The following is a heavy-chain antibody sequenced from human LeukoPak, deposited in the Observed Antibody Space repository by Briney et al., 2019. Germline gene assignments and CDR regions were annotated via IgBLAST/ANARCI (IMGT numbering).Heavy chain of an antibody. J-gene: IGHJ4*02. Sequence: PGGSLRLSCAASGFTFSSYAMSWVRQAPGKGLEWVSAISGSGGSTYYADSVKGRFTISRDNSKNTLYLQMNSLRAEDTAVYYCAKGRGHVLRYFDWLGDYWGQGTLVTVSS. CDR2: ISGSGGST. CDR3: AKGRGHVLRYFDWLGDY. V-gene: IGHV3-23*01. CDR1: GFTFSSYA. D-gene: IGHD3-9*01.